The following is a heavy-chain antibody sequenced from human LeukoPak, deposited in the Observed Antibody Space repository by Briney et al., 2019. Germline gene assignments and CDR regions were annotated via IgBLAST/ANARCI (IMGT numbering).Heavy chain of an antibody. CDR1: GASISSSSYY. CDR3: ARDAGHQLSRRNYYAMDV. J-gene: IGHJ6*02. D-gene: IGHD2-2*01. Sequence: SETLSLTCTVSGASISSSSYYWGWIRQPPGKGLEWIGSIYYGGSTYYNPSLKSRVTISVDTSKNQFSLKVNSVTAADTAVYYCARDAGHQLSRRNYYAMDVWGQGTQVTVSS. CDR2: IYYGGST. V-gene: IGHV4-39*07.